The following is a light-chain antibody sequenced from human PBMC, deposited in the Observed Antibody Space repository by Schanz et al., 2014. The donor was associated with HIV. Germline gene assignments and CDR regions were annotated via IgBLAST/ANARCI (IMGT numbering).Light chain of an antibody. CDR3: SSYAATSNVL. J-gene: IGLJ3*02. CDR1: SSDVGGYNY. Sequence: QSALTQPASVSGSPGQSITISCTGTSSDVGGYNYVSWYQQHPGKAPKLIIYEVNKRPSGVPDRFSGSKSGNTASLTVSGLQADDEADYYCSSYAATSNVLFGGGTKLTVL. V-gene: IGLV2-8*01. CDR2: EVN.